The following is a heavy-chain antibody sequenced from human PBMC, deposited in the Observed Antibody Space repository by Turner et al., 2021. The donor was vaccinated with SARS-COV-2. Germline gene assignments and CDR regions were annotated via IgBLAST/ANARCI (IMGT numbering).Heavy chain of an antibody. CDR2: IDWDDDK. CDR1: GISLSTSGRC. Sequence: QVTLRESGPALVKPTQTLTLTCTFSGISLSTSGRCVSWIRHPQGKALEWLARIDWDDDKYYSTSMKTRLTISKDTSKNQVVLTMTNMDPVDTATYYCARDHYDILTGYYELMDVWGQGTTVTVSS. J-gene: IGHJ6*02. V-gene: IGHV2-70*15. CDR3: ARDHYDILTGYYELMDV. D-gene: IGHD3-9*01.